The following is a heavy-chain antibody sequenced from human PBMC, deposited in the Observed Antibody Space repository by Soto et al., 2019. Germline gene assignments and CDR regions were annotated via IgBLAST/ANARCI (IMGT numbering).Heavy chain of an antibody. CDR2: ISPYSGHT. V-gene: IGHV1-18*04. CDR1: GYTFSSYG. J-gene: IGHJ6*02. Sequence: QGQLVQPGGEVTKPGASVKVSCNSSGYTFSSYGISWVRQAPGQGLEWMGWISPYSGHTKEAPKVQGRITLTTETSTGTAYMELRSLASDDTAVYYCASDRCTTAKCYTHHLDVWVQGTTVIVSS. CDR3: ASDRCTTAKCYTHHLDV. D-gene: IGHD2-8*01.